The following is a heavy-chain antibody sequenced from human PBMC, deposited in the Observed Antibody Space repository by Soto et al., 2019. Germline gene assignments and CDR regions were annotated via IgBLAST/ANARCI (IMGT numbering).Heavy chain of an antibody. CDR1: GFTFSSYA. Sequence: GGSLRLSCAASGFTFSSYAMSWVRQAPGKGLEWVSAIGGSGDITYYADSVKGRFTISRDNSKNTLYLQMNSLRAEDTAVYYCAKDTWRGYCSSTTCTSPVDYWGQGTLVTVSS. CDR2: IGGSGDIT. CDR3: AKDTWRGYCSSTTCTSPVDY. J-gene: IGHJ4*02. V-gene: IGHV3-23*01. D-gene: IGHD2-2*01.